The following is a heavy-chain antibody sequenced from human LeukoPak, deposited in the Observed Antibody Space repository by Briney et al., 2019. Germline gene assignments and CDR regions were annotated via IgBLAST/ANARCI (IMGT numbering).Heavy chain of an antibody. D-gene: IGHD2-2*01. J-gene: IGHJ4*02. CDR3: ARGGTNIVVVPAAELEYYFDY. CDR2: INHSGST. V-gene: IGHV4-34*01. Sequence: SETLSLTCAVYGGSFSGYYWSWIRQPPGEGLEWIGEINHSGSTNYNPSLKSRVTISVDTSKNQFSLKLSSVTAADTAVYYCARGGTNIVVVPAAELEYYFDYWGQGTLVTVSS. CDR1: GGSFSGYY.